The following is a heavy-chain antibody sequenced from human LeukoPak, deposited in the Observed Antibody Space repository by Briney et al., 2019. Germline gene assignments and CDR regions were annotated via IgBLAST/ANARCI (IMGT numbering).Heavy chain of an antibody. Sequence: GGSLRLSCAASGFTFSSYWMSWVRQAPGKGLEWVANIKQDGSEKYYVDSVKGRFTISRDNAKNSLYLQMNSLRAEDTAVYYCARVKRYLTPAPFDYWGQGTLVTVSS. D-gene: IGHD2-2*01. CDR2: IKQDGSEK. CDR3: ARVKRYLTPAPFDY. J-gene: IGHJ4*02. V-gene: IGHV3-7*01. CDR1: GFTFSSYW.